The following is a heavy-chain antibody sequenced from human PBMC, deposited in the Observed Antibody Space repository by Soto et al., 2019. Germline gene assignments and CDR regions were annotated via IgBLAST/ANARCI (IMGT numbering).Heavy chain of an antibody. J-gene: IGHJ4*02. D-gene: IGHD5-12*01. CDR3: ARVEDGYNSGFDY. CDR1: GGSLKSGGYY. CDR2: IYYTGRT. V-gene: IGHV4-31*02. Sequence: TSETLSLTCTVSGGSLKSGGYYWSWIRQHPGRGLEWIGYIYYTGRTYYNPSLESRVTFSVDTSKNQFSLKLSSVTAADTAVYYCARVEDGYNSGFDYRGQGTLVTVSS.